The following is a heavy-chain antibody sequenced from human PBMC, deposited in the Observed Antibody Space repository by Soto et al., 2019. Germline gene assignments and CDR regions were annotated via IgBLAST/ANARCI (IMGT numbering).Heavy chain of an antibody. CDR1: GYTFTSYG. CDR2: ISAYNGNT. Sequence: ASVKVSCKASGYTFTSYGISWVRQAPGQGLEWMGWISAYNGNTNYAQKLQGRVTMTTDTSTSTAYMELRSLRSDDTAVYYCARDSQQLVPTYFDYWGKETLVTVSS. D-gene: IGHD6-13*01. V-gene: IGHV1-18*01. CDR3: ARDSQQLVPTYFDY. J-gene: IGHJ4*02.